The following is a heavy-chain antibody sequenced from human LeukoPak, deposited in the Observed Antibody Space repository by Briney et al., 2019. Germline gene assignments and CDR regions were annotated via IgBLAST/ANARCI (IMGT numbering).Heavy chain of an antibody. CDR1: GGSFSGYY. V-gene: IGHV4-34*01. Sequence: PSETLSLTCAVYGGSFSGYYWSWIRQPPGKGLEWIGEINHSGSTNYNPSLKSRVTISVDTSKNQFSLKLSSVTAADTAVYYCARDSEYSGYFEYYYYMDVWGKGTTVTISS. CDR3: ARDSEYSGYFEYYYYMDV. J-gene: IGHJ6*03. D-gene: IGHD5-12*01. CDR2: INHSGST.